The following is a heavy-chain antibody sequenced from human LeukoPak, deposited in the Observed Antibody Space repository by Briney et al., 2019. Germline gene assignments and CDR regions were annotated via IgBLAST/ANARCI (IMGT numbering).Heavy chain of an antibody. CDR3: AKDKDSGRSGFDI. J-gene: IGHJ3*02. CDR2: LSGSGGSS. D-gene: IGHD2-15*01. V-gene: IGHV3-23*01. Sequence: GYLRLSCVASGFTFITYAMSWLRQAPGQGLECGTTLSGSGGSSYYADYVKGRFSMSRDNSKDTLYLQVNSLRAEDTAIYYCAKDKDSGRSGFDIWGQGTMVTVAS. CDR1: GFTFITYA.